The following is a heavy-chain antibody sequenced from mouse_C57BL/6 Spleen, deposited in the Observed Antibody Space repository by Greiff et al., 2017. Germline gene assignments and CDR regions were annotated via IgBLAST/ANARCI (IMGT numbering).Heavy chain of an antibody. J-gene: IGHJ2*01. CDR1: GYTFTDYE. CDR2: IDPETGGT. V-gene: IGHV1-15*01. D-gene: IGHD2-4*01. Sequence: VQLQQSGAELVRPGASVTLSCKASGYTFTDYEMHWVKQTPVHGLEWIGAIDPETGGTAYNQKFKGKAILTADKSSSTAYMELRSLTSEDSAVYYCTRSGYDYDTYWGQGTTLTVSS. CDR3: TRSGYDYDTY.